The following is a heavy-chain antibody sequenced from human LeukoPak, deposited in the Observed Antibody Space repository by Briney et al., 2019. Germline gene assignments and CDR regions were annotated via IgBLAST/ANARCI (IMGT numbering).Heavy chain of an antibody. V-gene: IGHV1-18*01. CDR3: ARTPDPDIVVVVAAKVFDY. D-gene: IGHD2-15*01. CDR2: ISAYNGNT. J-gene: IGHJ4*02. Sequence: ASVKVSCKASGYTFTSYGISWVRQAPGQGLEWMGWISAYNGNTNYAQRLQGRVTMTTDTSTSTAYMELRSLRSDDTAVYYCARTPDPDIVVVVAAKVFDYWGQGTLVTVSP. CDR1: GYTFTSYG.